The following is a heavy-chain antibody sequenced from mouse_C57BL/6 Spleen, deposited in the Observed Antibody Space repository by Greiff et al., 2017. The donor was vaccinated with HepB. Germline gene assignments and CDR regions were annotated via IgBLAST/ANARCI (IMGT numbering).Heavy chain of an antibody. V-gene: IGHV5-17*01. CDR1: GFTFSDYG. CDR2: ISSGSSTI. CDR3: ARAPLYLYYFDY. J-gene: IGHJ2*01. Sequence: EVMLVESGGGLVKPGGSLKLSCAASGFTFSDYGMHWVRQAPEKGLEWVAYISSGSSTIYYADTVKGRFTISRDNAKNTLFLQMTSLRSEDAAMYYCARAPLYLYYFDYWGQGTTLTVSS. D-gene: IGHD2-1*01.